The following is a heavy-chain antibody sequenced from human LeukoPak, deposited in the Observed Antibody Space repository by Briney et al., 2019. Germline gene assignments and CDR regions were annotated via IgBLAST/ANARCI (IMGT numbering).Heavy chain of an antibody. Sequence: GGSLRLSCAASGFTFSSYEMNWVRQAPGKGLEWVSYISSSGSTIYYADSVKGRFTIPRDNAKNSLYLQMNSLRAEDTAVYYCARSSGDIVVVVAVYFDYWGQGTLVTVSS. CDR3: ARSSGDIVVVVAVYFDY. CDR2: ISSSGSTI. D-gene: IGHD2-15*01. J-gene: IGHJ4*02. CDR1: GFTFSSYE. V-gene: IGHV3-48*03.